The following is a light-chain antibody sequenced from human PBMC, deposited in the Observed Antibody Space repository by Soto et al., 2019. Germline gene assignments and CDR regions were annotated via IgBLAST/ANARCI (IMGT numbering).Light chain of an antibody. V-gene: IGKV3-20*01. Sequence: EIVLTQSPGTLSLSPGERATLSCRASQSVSSSYLAWYQQKPGQAPRHLIYGASSRATGIPDRFSGSGSGTDFTLTISRLEPADFAVYYCQQSGTSPWTFGQGTKVEI. CDR2: GAS. J-gene: IGKJ1*01. CDR1: QSVSSSY. CDR3: QQSGTSPWT.